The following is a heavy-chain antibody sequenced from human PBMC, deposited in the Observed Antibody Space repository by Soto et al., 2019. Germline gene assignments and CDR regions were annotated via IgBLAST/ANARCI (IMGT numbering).Heavy chain of an antibody. CDR1: GYTFTSYG. CDR3: ARLTIFGVVNHNLYMDV. CDR2: ISAYNGNT. V-gene: IGHV1-18*01. J-gene: IGHJ6*03. D-gene: IGHD3-3*01. Sequence: GASVKVSCKASGYTFTSYGISWVRQAPGQGLEWMGWISAYNGNTNYAQKLQGRVTMTTDTSTSTAYMELRSLRSDDTAVYYCARLTIFGVVNHNLYMDVWGKGTTVTVSS.